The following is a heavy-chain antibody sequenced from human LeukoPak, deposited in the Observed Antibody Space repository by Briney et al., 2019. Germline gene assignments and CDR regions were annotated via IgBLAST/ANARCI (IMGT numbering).Heavy chain of an antibody. CDR3: EVGLIAEAGTLFDY. Sequence: GGSLRLSCAASGFTFSSYSMNWVRQAPGKGLEWVSSISSSSSYIYYADSVKGRFTISRDNAKNSLYLQMNSLRAEDTAVYYCEVGLIAEAGTLFDYWGQGTLVTVSS. V-gene: IGHV3-21*01. J-gene: IGHJ4*02. CDR2: ISSSSSYI. CDR1: GFTFSSYS. D-gene: IGHD6-13*01.